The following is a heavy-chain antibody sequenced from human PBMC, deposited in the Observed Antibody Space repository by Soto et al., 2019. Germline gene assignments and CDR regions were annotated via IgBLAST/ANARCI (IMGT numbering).Heavy chain of an antibody. V-gene: IGHV4-30-4*01. CDR3: ARDKFDYYDSSGSYYFDY. D-gene: IGHD3-22*01. Sequence: SETLSLTCTVSGGSISSGDYYWSWIRQPPGKGLEWIGYIYYSGSTYYNQSLKSRVTISVDTSKNQYSLKLSSVTAADTAVYYCARDKFDYYDSSGSYYFDYWGQGTLVTVSS. J-gene: IGHJ4*02. CDR2: IYYSGST. CDR1: GGSISSGDYY.